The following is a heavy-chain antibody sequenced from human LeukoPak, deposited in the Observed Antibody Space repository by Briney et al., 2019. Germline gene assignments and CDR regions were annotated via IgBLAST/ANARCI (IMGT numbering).Heavy chain of an antibody. J-gene: IGHJ4*02. D-gene: IGHD5-12*01. V-gene: IGHV3-30-3*01. CDR2: ISYDGSNK. CDR1: GFTFSSYA. CDR3: ARDPGTGRFGYGGYDYGDYFDY. Sequence: PGRSLRLSCAASGFTFSSYAMHWVRQAPGKGLEWVAVISYDGSNKYYADSVKGRFTISRDNSKNTLYLQMNSLRAEDTAVYYCARDPGTGRFGYGGYDYGDYFDYWGQGTLVTVSS.